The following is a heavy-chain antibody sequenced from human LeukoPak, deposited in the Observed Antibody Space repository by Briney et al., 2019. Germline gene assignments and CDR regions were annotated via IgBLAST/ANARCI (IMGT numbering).Heavy chain of an antibody. CDR1: GGTFSSYA. CDR2: IIPIFGTA. CDR3: AKPAPRAKYSSSPFDY. J-gene: IGHJ4*02. Sequence: ASVKVSCKASGGTFSSYAISWVRQAPGQGLEWMGEIIPIFGTANYAQKFQGRVTITADESTSTAYMELSSLRSEDTAVYYCAKPAPRAKYSSSPFDYWGQGTLVTVSS. V-gene: IGHV1-69*13. D-gene: IGHD6-13*01.